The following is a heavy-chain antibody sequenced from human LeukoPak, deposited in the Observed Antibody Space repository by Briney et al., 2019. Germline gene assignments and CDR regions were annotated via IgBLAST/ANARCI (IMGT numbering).Heavy chain of an antibody. V-gene: IGHV3-23*01. J-gene: IGHJ6*02. CDR3: AKENGAGYGYGMDV. Sequence: QPGGSLRLSCAASGFTFSTFAMTWVRQAPGKGLEWVSGISGSGNSAYYADSVKGRFTVSRDNSKNTLYLQMDSLRAGDTALYYCAKENGAGYGYGMDVWGQGTTVTVSS. CDR1: GFTFSTFA. CDR2: ISGSGNSA. D-gene: IGHD2-2*03.